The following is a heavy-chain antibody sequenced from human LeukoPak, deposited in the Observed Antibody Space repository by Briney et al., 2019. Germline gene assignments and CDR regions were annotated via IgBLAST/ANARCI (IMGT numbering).Heavy chain of an antibody. J-gene: IGHJ4*02. Sequence: GGSLRLSCEASGCTFNTYSMNWARQAPGKGLEWVSSIDSSGGYMFYADSVKGRFTISRDNGKNSLYLQMNSLRVEDTAVYYCARVFVEGSGTYWYYFDNWGQGTLVTVSS. CDR1: GCTFNTYS. CDR3: ARVFVEGSGTYWYYFDN. V-gene: IGHV3-21*04. CDR2: IDSSGGYM. D-gene: IGHD3-10*01.